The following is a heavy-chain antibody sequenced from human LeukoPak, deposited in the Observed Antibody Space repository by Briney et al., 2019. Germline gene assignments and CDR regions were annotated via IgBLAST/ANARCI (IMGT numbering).Heavy chain of an antibody. J-gene: IGHJ6*03. CDR3: ARDSRDIVVVPAATSVHYYYYMDV. V-gene: IGHV3-21*01. Sequence: GGSLRLSCAASGFTFSSYSMNWVRQAPGKGLEWVSSISSSSSYIYYADSVKGRFTISRDNAKNSLYLQMNSLRAEDTAVYYRARDSRDIVVVPAATSVHYYYYMDVWGKGTTVTVSS. CDR1: GFTFSSYS. CDR2: ISSSSSYI. D-gene: IGHD2-2*01.